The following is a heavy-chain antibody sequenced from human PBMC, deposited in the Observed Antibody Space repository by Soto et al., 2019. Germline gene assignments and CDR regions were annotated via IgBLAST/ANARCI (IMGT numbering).Heavy chain of an antibody. CDR3: AKDAVVAATRSSFDY. Sequence: HPGGSLRLSCAASGFTFSSYGMHWVRQAPGKGLEWVAVISYDGSNKYYADSVKGRFTISRDNSKNTLYLQMNSLRAEDTAVYYCAKDAVVAATRSSFDYWGQGTLVTVSS. CDR1: GFTFSSYG. V-gene: IGHV3-30*18. CDR2: ISYDGSNK. D-gene: IGHD2-15*01. J-gene: IGHJ4*02.